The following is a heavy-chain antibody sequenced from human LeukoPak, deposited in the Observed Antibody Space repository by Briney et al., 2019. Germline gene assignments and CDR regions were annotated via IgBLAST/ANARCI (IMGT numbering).Heavy chain of an antibody. CDR2: IYYSGST. CDR1: GGSISGSSYY. D-gene: IGHD3-22*01. J-gene: IGHJ4*02. V-gene: IGHV4-30-4*08. CDR3: ARLRPDYYDSSGYYLFDY. Sequence: SETLSLTCTVSGGSISGSSYYWGWIRQPPGKGLEWIGYIYYSGSTYYNPSLKSRVTISVDTSKNQFSLKLSSVTAADTAVYYCARLRPDYYDSSGYYLFDYWGQGTLVTVSS.